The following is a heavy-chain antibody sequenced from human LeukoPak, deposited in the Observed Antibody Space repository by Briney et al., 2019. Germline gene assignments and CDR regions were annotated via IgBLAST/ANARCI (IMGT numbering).Heavy chain of an antibody. D-gene: IGHD2-15*01. CDR3: AKQTGGSCYSGFDS. V-gene: IGHV3-23*01. J-gene: IGHJ4*02. CDR1: GFTFSSYA. Sequence: PGGSLRLSCAASGFTFSSYAMSWVRQAPGKGLEWVSDICGNNGNTYYADSVKGRFTISRDNSKNTLYLQMNSLRAEDTVVYYCAKQTGGSCYSGFDSWGQGTLVTVST. CDR2: ICGNNGNT.